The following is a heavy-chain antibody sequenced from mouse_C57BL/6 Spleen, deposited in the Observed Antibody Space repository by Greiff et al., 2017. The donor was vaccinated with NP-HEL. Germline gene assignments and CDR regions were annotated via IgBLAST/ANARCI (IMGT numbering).Heavy chain of an antibody. D-gene: IGHD2-4*01. CDR3: ARGEDDYGGFAY. V-gene: IGHV1-69*01. CDR1: GYTFTSYW. J-gene: IGHJ3*01. CDR2: IDPSDSYT. Sequence: QVQLKQPGAELVMPGASVKLSCKASGYTFTSYWMHWVKQRPGQGLEWIGEIDPSDSYTNYNQKFKGKSTLTVDKSSSTAYMQLSSLTSEDSAVYYCARGEDDYGGFAYWGQGTLVTVSA.